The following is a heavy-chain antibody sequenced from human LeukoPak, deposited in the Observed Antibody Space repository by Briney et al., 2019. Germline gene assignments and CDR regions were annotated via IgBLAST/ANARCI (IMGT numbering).Heavy chain of an antibody. CDR3: ARLSSFAFDI. D-gene: IGHD3-16*02. Sequence: GGSLRLSCAASGVTFSSYAMSWFRQAPGKGLEWLSLILHNGDSTYYADSVKGRFTTSRDNSKNTLYLQMNSLRAEDTAVYYCARLSSFAFDIWGQGTMVTVSS. CDR2: ILHNGDST. V-gene: IGHV3-23*01. CDR1: GVTFSSYA. J-gene: IGHJ3*02.